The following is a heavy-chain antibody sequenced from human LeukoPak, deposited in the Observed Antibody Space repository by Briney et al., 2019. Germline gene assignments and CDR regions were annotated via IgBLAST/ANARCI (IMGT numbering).Heavy chain of an antibody. CDR2: TYYRSKWYN. V-gene: IGHV6-1*01. J-gene: IGHJ3*02. D-gene: IGHD3-10*01. Sequence: SQTLSLTCAISGDSVSSKSAGWNWLRQSPSRGLEWLGRTYYRSKWYNDDALSVKSRITINPDTAKNQFSLQLNSVTPEDTALYYCARGGLVRGTVNTWIAFVIWDQGIMVTVSS. CDR3: ARGGLVRGTVNTWIAFVI. CDR1: GDSVSSKSAG.